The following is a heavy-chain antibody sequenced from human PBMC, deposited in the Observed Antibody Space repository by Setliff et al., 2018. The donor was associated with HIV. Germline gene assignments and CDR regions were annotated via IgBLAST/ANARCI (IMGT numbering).Heavy chain of an antibody. Sequence: PSETLSLTCAVYGESFSGYYWSWIRQPAGKGLEWLGEINHSGRAKYNPSLKSRASISADTSKNQFSLRLTSVTATDTAVYDCARGAPYCNHGICHLFDYWGHGNLVTVSS. V-gene: IGHV4-34*01. CDR2: INHSGRA. CDR1: GESFSGYY. D-gene: IGHD2-8*01. CDR3: ARGAPYCNHGICHLFDY. J-gene: IGHJ4*01.